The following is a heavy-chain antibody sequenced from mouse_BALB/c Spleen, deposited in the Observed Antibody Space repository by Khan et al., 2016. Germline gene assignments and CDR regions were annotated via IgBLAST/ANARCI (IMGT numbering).Heavy chain of an antibody. D-gene: IGHD4-1*01. CDR1: GYTFTSYW. CDR3: TRFWDVYFDY. V-gene: IGHV1-69*02. J-gene: IGHJ2*01. CDR2: IYPSDSYT. Sequence: VQLQESGAELVRPGASVKLSCKASGYTFTSYWINWVKQRPGQGLEWIGNIYPSDSYTNYNQKFKDKATLTVDKSSSTAYMQLSSPTSEDSAVYYCTRFWDVYFDYWGQGTTLTVSS.